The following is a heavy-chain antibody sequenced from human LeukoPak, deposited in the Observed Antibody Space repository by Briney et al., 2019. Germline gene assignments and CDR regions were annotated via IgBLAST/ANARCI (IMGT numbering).Heavy chain of an antibody. D-gene: IGHD3/OR15-3a*01. CDR2: IKQDGSEK. CDR3: ARERTERSYYFDY. CDR1: GFTFSSYW. V-gene: IGHV3-7*01. J-gene: IGHJ4*02. Sequence: GESLKISCAASGFTFSSYWMSWVRQAPGKGLEWVANIKQDGSEKYYLDPVKGRFTISRDNAKKTLYLQLNSLRAEDTAVYYCARERTERSYYFDYWGQGTLVTVSS.